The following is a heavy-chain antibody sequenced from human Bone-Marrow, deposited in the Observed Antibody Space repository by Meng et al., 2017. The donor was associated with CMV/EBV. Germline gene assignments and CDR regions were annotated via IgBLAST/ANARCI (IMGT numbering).Heavy chain of an antibody. CDR3: ARDSAVEVPPAIVPLEAFDL. Sequence: ASVKVSCKASGYTFTGYYMHWVRQAPGQGLEWMGWINPNSGGTNYAQKLQGRVTMTRDTSISTAYMELSRLRSDDTAVYYCARDSAVEVPPAIVPLEAFDLWGQGTMVTGSS. CDR1: GYTFTGYY. D-gene: IGHD2-2*01. CDR2: INPNSGGT. V-gene: IGHV1-2*02. J-gene: IGHJ3*01.